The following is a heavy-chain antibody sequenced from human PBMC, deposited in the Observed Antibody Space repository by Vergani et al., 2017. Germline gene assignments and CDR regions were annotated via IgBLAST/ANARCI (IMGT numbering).Heavy chain of an antibody. Sequence: EVQLLESGGGLVQPGGSLRLSCAASGFTFSSYAMSWVRQAPGKGLEWVSAISGSGGSTYYADSVKGRFTISRDNSKNTLYLQMNSLRAEDTAVYYCARRYCSGGSCYSPFDYWGQGTLVTVSS. J-gene: IGHJ4*02. CDR3: ARRYCSGGSCYSPFDY. CDR1: GFTFSSYA. V-gene: IGHV3-23*01. D-gene: IGHD2-15*01. CDR2: ISGSGGST.